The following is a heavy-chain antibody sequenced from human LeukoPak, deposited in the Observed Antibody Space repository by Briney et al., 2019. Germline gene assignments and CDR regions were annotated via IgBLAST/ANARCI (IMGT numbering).Heavy chain of an antibody. CDR1: GDSLSRHF. CDR2: IFGGGGT. Sequence: SETLSLTCSVSGDSLSRHFWSWIRQPPGKGLEWIGFIFGGGGTNYDPSLRSRVTISEDTSKNLFYLKLTSVTAADTAVYYCARNVGWYTHDSWGQGTLVTVSS. J-gene: IGHJ4*02. V-gene: IGHV4-4*09. CDR3: ARNVGWYTHDS. D-gene: IGHD6-19*01.